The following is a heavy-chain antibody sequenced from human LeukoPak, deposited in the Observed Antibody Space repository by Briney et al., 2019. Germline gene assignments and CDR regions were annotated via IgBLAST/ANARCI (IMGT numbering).Heavy chain of an antibody. Sequence: PGGSLRLSCAASGFTFSSYAMHWVRQAPGKGLEWVAVISYDGSNKYYADSVKGRFTISRDNPKNTLYLQMNSLRVEDTAVYYCARASGTVTALNPWGQGTLVTVSS. CDR1: GFTFSSYA. V-gene: IGHV3-30-3*01. CDR3: ARASGTVTALNP. J-gene: IGHJ5*02. D-gene: IGHD4-11*01. CDR2: ISYDGSNK.